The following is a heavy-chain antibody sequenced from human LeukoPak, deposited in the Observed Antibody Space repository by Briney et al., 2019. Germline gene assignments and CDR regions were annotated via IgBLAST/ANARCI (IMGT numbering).Heavy chain of an antibody. D-gene: IGHD2-8*02. J-gene: IGHJ4*02. CDR1: GFTFSSYA. CDR3: AKASLGSCTGAKCYHFDN. Sequence: GGSLRLSCAASGFTFSSYAMSWVRQAPGRGLEWVSSISGPMETTYYAPSVRGRFTMSRDNSKNTLSLQMNSLRAEDTAIYYCAKASLGSCTGAKCYHFDNWGQGTLVTVSS. V-gene: IGHV3-23*01. CDR2: ISGPMETT.